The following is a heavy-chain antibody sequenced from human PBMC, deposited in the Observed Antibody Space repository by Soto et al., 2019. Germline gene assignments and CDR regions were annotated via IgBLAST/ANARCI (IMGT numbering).Heavy chain of an antibody. V-gene: IGHV3-30*18. J-gene: IGHJ5*02. Sequence: QPQLVESGGGVVQPGRSLRLSCAASGFTFISYGMHWVRQAPGKGLEWVAVISYDGSNKYHADSVKGRFTISRDNYKNTLYLQMNSLRVEDTAVYYCAKDFSSGRYGAPFDPWGQGTLVTVSS. CDR1: GFTFISYG. D-gene: IGHD6-19*01. CDR2: ISYDGSNK. CDR3: AKDFSSGRYGAPFDP.